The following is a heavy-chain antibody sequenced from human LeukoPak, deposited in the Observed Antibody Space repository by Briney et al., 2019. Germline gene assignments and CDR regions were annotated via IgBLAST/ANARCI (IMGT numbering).Heavy chain of an antibody. CDR2: INAGNGNT. Sequence: ASVKVSCKASGYTFTSYAMHWVRQAPGQRLEWMGWINAGNGNTKYSQKFQGRVTITRDTSASTAYMELSSLRSEDTAVYYCASGGSGSYYTATYYYYGMDVWGQGTTVTVSS. J-gene: IGHJ6*02. CDR1: GYTFTSYA. CDR3: ASGGSGSYYTATYYYYGMDV. D-gene: IGHD3-10*01. V-gene: IGHV1-3*01.